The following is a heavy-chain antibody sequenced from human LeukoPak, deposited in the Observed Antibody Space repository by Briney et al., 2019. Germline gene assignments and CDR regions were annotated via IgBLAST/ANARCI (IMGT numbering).Heavy chain of an antibody. V-gene: IGHV3-74*01. CDR1: GFTFSYYC. CDR3: ARAPYTTGRGYYFDC. D-gene: IGHD2/OR15-2a*01. CDR2: INHDGSST. Sequence: GGSLRLSCAASGFTFSYYCMHWVRQAPGKGLVWVSRINHDGSSTTYADSVKGRFTISRDNAKNTLYLQMNSLRAEDTAVYYCARAPYTTGRGYYFDCWGQGTLVTIP. J-gene: IGHJ4*02.